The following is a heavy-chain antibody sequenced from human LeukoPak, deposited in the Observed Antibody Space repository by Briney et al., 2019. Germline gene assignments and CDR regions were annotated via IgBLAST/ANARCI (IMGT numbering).Heavy chain of an antibody. J-gene: IGHJ3*02. CDR2: IIPIFGTA. V-gene: IGHV1-69*13. Sequence: GASVKVSCKASGGIFSSYAISWVRQAPGQGLEWMGGIIPIFGTANYAQKFQGRVTITADESTSTAYMELSSLRSEDTAVYYCAGEGPYGGNSIAFDIWGQGTMVTVSS. CDR1: GGIFSSYA. D-gene: IGHD4-23*01. CDR3: AGEGPYGGNSIAFDI.